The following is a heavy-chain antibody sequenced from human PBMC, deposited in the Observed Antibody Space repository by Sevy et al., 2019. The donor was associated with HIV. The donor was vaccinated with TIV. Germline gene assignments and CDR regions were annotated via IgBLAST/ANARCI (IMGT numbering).Heavy chain of an antibody. D-gene: IGHD2-15*01. CDR1: GESFSGYY. J-gene: IGHJ4*02. CDR3: ARTPRRALPLVY. V-gene: IGHV4-34*01. Sequence: SETLSLTCAVYGESFSGYYWSWIRQPPGKGLEWIGEINHSGGTNYNPSLKSRVTISVDTSKNQVSLKLSSVTAADTAVYYCARTPRRALPLVYWGQGTLVTVSS. CDR2: INHSGGT.